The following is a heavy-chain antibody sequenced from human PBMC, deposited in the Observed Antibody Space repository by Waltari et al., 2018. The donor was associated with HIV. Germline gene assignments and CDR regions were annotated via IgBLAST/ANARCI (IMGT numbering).Heavy chain of an antibody. J-gene: IGHJ4*02. CDR1: GFTFSNYP. CDR2: ITVNGVNT. V-gene: IGHV3-23*01. Sequence: EVPLLESGGGLVQPGGSLRLSCAASGFTFSNYPMNWVRQTPGRGLEWVSAITVNGVNTYYADSVRGRFTISRDDSKNTLFLQMNSLRAEDTAVYYCAQDPRSYGWSRFGNWGQGTLVTVSS. CDR3: AQDPRSYGWSRFGN. D-gene: IGHD3-10*01.